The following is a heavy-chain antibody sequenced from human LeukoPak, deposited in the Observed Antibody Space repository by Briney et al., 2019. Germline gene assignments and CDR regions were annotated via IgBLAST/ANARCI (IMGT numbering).Heavy chain of an antibody. D-gene: IGHD3-22*01. J-gene: IGHJ1*01. Sequence: SETLSLTCTVSGGSISSYYWSWIRQPPGKGLEWNGYIYYSGSTNYNPSLKSRVTISVDTSKNQFSLKLSSVTAADTAVYYCARGGNMIVVATAFQHWGQGTLVTVSS. CDR1: GGSISSYY. CDR3: ARGGNMIVVATAFQH. V-gene: IGHV4-59*01. CDR2: IYYSGST.